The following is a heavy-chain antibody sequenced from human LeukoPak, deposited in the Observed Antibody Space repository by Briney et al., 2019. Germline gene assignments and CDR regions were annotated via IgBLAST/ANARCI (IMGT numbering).Heavy chain of an antibody. CDR2: IYYSGST. CDR3: ARRADSSGSYFGTWDNWFDP. D-gene: IGHD1-26*01. V-gene: IGHV4-59*08. Sequence: PSETLSLTCTVSGGSISSYCWSWIRQPPGKGLEWIGYIYYSGSTNYNPSLKSRVTISVDTSKNQFSLKLSSVTAADTAVYYCARRADSSGSYFGTWDNWFDPWGQGTLVTVSS. J-gene: IGHJ5*02. CDR1: GGSISSYC.